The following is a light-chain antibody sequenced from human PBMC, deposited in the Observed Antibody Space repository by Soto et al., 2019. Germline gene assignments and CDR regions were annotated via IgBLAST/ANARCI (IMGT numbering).Light chain of an antibody. V-gene: IGLV1-44*01. Sequence: QSVLTQPPSAPGTPGQRVTISCSGSSSNIGSNTVNWYQQLPGTAPKLLIYSNNQRPSGVPDRFSGSKSGTSASLAISGLQSEDEADYYCAAWDDSLNGPVVFGGGTKLTVL. J-gene: IGLJ2*01. CDR1: SSNIGSNT. CDR3: AAWDDSLNGPVV. CDR2: SNN.